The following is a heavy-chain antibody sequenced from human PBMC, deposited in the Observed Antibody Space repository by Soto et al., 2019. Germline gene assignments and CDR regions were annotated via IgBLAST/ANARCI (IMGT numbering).Heavy chain of an antibody. D-gene: IGHD3-22*01. J-gene: IGHJ3*02. CDR3: ARSYFDYYDSSGPMALDI. CDR1: GGSISSGGYY. Sequence: SETLSLTCTVSGGSISSGGYYWSWIRQHPGKGLEWIGYIYYSGSTYYNPSLKSRVTISVDTSKNQFSLKLSSVTAADTAVYYCARSYFDYYDSSGPMALDIWGQGTMVTVS. CDR2: IYYSGST. V-gene: IGHV4-31*03.